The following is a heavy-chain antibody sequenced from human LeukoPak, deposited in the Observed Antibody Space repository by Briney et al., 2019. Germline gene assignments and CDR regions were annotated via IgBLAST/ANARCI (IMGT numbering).Heavy chain of an antibody. J-gene: IGHJ4*02. CDR3: ASEQTGEHNFDY. V-gene: IGHV6-1*01. CDR1: GDSVSSNSAD. Sequence: SQTLSLTCAISGDSVSSNSADWNWIRQSPSRGLEWLGRTYYRSKWYNNYAVSVKSRITINPDTSTNQFSLQLMSVTPEDTAVYYCASEQTGEHNFDYWGQGTLVTVSS. D-gene: IGHD7-27*01. CDR2: TYYRSKWYN.